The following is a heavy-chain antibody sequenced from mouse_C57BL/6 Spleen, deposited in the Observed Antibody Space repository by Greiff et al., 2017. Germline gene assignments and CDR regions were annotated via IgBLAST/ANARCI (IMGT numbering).Heavy chain of an antibody. J-gene: IGHJ4*01. CDR1: GYTFTDYY. CDR3: ARNWDVDAMDY. D-gene: IGHD4-1*01. V-gene: IGHV1-19*01. Sequence: EVQLQESGPVLVKPGASVKMSCKASGYTFTDYYMNWVKQSHGKSLEWIGVINPYNGGTSYNQKFKGKATLTVDKSSSTAYMELNSLTSEDSAVYYCARNWDVDAMDYWGQGTSVTVSS. CDR2: INPYNGGT.